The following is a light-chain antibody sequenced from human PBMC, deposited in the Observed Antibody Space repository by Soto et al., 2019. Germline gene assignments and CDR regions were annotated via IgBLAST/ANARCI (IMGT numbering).Light chain of an antibody. CDR1: QSVYSN. V-gene: IGKV3D-15*01. CDR2: GAS. Sequence: EIVMTQSPATLSVYPGERATLSCRASQSVYSNLAWYQQKPGQAPRLLIYGASTRATGIPARFSGSGAGTEFTLTISSLQSEDSAVYYCKKYNNWPPVTFGGGTKVKIK. CDR3: KKYNNWPPVT. J-gene: IGKJ4*01.